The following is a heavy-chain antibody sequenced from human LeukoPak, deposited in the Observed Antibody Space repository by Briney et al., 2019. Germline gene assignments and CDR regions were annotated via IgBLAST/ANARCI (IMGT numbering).Heavy chain of an antibody. J-gene: IGHJ4*02. CDR3: ARGARYSYGYSNPLCDY. CDR1: GLIFSSYW. Sequence: GRSLRLSCAASGLIFSSYWMRWVSQAPGRGLEWVAYMNQDGSEKYYVDSVRDRFTISKDNAKSSLYLQMNSLRAEDTAVYFCARGARYSYGYSNPLCDYWRQGALVTVSS. CDR2: MNQDGSEK. D-gene: IGHD5-18*01. V-gene: IGHV3-7*01.